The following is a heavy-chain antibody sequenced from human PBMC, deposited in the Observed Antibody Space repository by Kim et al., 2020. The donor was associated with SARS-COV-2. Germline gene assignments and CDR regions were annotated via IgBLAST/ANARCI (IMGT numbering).Heavy chain of an antibody. J-gene: IGHJ4*02. D-gene: IGHD6-19*01. CDR2: NT. CDR3: AREAVAGSFDY. V-gene: IGHV1-3*01. Sequence: NTSYSQKFQARVSTTRDTSATTAYLELSGLGSEDTAVYYCAREAVAGSFDYWGQGTLVTVSS.